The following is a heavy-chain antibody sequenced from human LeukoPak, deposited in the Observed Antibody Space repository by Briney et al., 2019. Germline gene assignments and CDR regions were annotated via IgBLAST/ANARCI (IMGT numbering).Heavy chain of an antibody. D-gene: IGHD5-12*01. V-gene: IGHV3-21*01. J-gene: IGHJ4*02. CDR1: GFTFSSYS. Sequence: GGSLRLSCAASGFTFSSYSMNWVRQAPGKGLEWVSSISSSSSYIYYADSVKGRFTISRDNAKNSLYLQMNSLRAEDTAVYYCARGPLRSPGYANYWGQGTLVTVSS. CDR3: ARGPLRSPGYANY. CDR2: ISSSSSYI.